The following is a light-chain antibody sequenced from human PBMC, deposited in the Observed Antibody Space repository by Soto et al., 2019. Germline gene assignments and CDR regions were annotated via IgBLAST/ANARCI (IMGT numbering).Light chain of an antibody. V-gene: IGLV2-14*01. J-gene: IGLJ2*01. CDR3: SSYNSSSTYVV. Sequence: QSVLTQPASVSGSPGQSITISCTGTSSDVGGYNYVSWYQQHPGKAPKLMIYEVSNRPSGGSNRFSGSKSGNTASLTISGLQAADEADYYCSSYNSSSTYVVFGGGTKLTVL. CDR2: EVS. CDR1: SSDVGGYNY.